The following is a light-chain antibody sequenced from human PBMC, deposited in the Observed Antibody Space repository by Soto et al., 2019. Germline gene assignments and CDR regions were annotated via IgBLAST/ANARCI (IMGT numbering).Light chain of an antibody. J-gene: IGKJ1*01. V-gene: IGKV1-5*03. CDR1: QTISSW. CDR2: KAS. Sequence: DIQMTQSPSTLSGSVGERVPITCRARQTISSWLAWYQQKPGKAPKLLIYKASTLKSGVPSRFSGSGSGTEFTLTISSLQPDDFSPYYCQHYNRYSVAFGQGTKVELK. CDR3: QHYNRYSVA.